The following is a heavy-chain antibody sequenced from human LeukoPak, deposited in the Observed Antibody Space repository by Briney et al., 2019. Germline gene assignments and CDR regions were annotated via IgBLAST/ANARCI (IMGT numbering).Heavy chain of an antibody. CDR2: INSDGSST. CDR3: AREPYCSGGSCSLDY. J-gene: IGHJ4*02. Sequence: PGGSLRLSCAASGFTSSSYWMHWVRQAPGKGLVWVSRINSDGSSTSYADSVKGRFTISRDNAKNTLYLQMNSLRAEDTAVYYCAREPYCSGGSCSLDYWGQGTLVTVSS. CDR1: GFTSSSYW. D-gene: IGHD2-15*01. V-gene: IGHV3-74*01.